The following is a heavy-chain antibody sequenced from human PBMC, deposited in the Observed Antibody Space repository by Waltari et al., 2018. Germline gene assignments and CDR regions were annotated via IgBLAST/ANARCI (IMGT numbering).Heavy chain of an antibody. CDR1: GGSISSTNYY. CDR3: ARLVWFGAWIDN. CDR2: IYYSGNT. J-gene: IGHJ4*02. Sequence: QLRLQESGPGLVKPSDTLSLTCTVSGGSISSTNYYWGWIRQPPGKGLEWIGSIYYSGNTYYNPSLKSRVTMSADTSKNQFSLNLRSATAADTAVYFCARLVWFGAWIDNWGQGSLVTVSS. D-gene: IGHD3-10*01. V-gene: IGHV4-39*01.